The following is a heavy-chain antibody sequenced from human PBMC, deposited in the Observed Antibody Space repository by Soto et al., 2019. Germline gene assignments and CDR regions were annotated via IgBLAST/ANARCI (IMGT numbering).Heavy chain of an antibody. CDR3: ARVSGANFPNYDILTGDY. CDR1: GGSISSGDYY. Sequence: SETLSLTCTVSGGSISSGDYYWSWIRQPPGKGLEWIGYIYYSGSTYYNPSLKSRVTISVDTSKNQFSLKLSSVTAADTAVYYCARVSGANFPNYDILTGDYWGQGTLVTVSS. D-gene: IGHD3-9*01. J-gene: IGHJ4*02. CDR2: IYYSGST. V-gene: IGHV4-30-4*01.